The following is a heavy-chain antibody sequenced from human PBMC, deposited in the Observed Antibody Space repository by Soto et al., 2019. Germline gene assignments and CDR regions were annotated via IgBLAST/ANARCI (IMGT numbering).Heavy chain of an antibody. D-gene: IGHD6-6*01. Sequence: GASVKVSCKASGYTFTSYAMHWVRQAPGQRLEWMGWINAGNGNTKYSQKFQGRVTITRDTSASTAYMELSSLRSEDTAVYYCARDGGGSIAAPGENYYYYYYMDVWGKGTTVTVSS. CDR3: ARDGGGSIAAPGENYYYYYYMDV. V-gene: IGHV1-3*01. J-gene: IGHJ6*03. CDR1: GYTFTSYA. CDR2: INAGNGNT.